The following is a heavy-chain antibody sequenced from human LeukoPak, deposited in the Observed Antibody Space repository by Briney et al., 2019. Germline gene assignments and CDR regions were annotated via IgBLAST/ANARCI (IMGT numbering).Heavy chain of an antibody. CDR3: ARGDWGTDMVTPFFY. Sequence: PGASLRLSCAASGFTFSSNYISWVRQAPGQGLEWVGLIYTDDSTYNSDSMKGRFTIFRGNSKNTLYLQMNSLRAEDSAVYYCARGDWGTDMVTPFFYWGQGTLVTVSS. CDR2: IYTDDST. V-gene: IGHV3-53*01. J-gene: IGHJ4*02. CDR1: GFTFSSNY. D-gene: IGHD5-18*01.